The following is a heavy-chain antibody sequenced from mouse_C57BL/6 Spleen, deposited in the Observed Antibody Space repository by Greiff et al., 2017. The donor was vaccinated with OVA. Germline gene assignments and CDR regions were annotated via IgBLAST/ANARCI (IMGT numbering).Heavy chain of an antibody. CDR1: GYSFTGYY. Sequence: EVMLVESGPELVKPGASVKISCKASGYSFTGYYMNWVKQSPEKSLEWIGEINPSTGGTTYNQKFKAKATLTVDKSSSTAYMQLKSLTSEDSAVYYCARAINYYGSSPDYFDYWGQGTTLTVSS. V-gene: IGHV1-42*01. CDR2: INPSTGGT. D-gene: IGHD1-1*01. CDR3: ARAINYYGSSPDYFDY. J-gene: IGHJ2*01.